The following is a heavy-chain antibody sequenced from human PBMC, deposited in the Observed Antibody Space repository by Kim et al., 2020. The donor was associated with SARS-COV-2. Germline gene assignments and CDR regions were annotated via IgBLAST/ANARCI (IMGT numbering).Heavy chain of an antibody. CDR3: AREEGLPAAVIGYYYGMDV. Sequence: GGSLRLSCAASGFTFNSYGMHWVRQAPGKGLEWVAIIWYDGSNKYYADSVKGRFTISRDNSKNTLYLQMNSLRAEDTAVYYCAREEGLPAAVIGYYYGMDVWGQGTTVTVSS. CDR1: GFTFNSYG. CDR2: IWYDGSNK. D-gene: IGHD2-2*01. V-gene: IGHV3-33*01. J-gene: IGHJ6*02.